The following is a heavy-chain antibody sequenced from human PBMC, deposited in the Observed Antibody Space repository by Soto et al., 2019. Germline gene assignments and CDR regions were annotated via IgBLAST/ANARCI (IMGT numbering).Heavy chain of an antibody. J-gene: IGHJ3*01. D-gene: IGHD1-1*01. V-gene: IGHV3-30*18. CDR2: ISFDGSNE. Sequence: GGSLRLSCAASGFMFNAYGMHWVRQAPGKELEWVATISFDGSNEYYTESVKGRFTISRDNSQNTLYLEMLSLRPEDTAVFYCVKAGTIAGTGTTPRAFDVCVQGTMVTVSS. CDR3: VKAGTIAGTGTTPRAFDV. CDR1: GFMFNAYG.